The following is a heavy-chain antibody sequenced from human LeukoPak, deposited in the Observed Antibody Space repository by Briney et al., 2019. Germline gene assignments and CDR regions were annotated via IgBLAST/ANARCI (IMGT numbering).Heavy chain of an antibody. CDR1: GFTFSSYW. Sequence: PGGSLRLSCAASGFTFSSYWMHWVRQAPGKGLEWVSAISGSGGSTYYADSVKGRFTISRDNSKNTLYLQMNSLRAEDTAVYYCAKEFIAFRGVIITPLYFDYWGQGTLVTVSS. CDR3: AKEFIAFRGVIITPLYFDY. V-gene: IGHV3-23*01. D-gene: IGHD3-10*01. CDR2: ISGSGGST. J-gene: IGHJ4*02.